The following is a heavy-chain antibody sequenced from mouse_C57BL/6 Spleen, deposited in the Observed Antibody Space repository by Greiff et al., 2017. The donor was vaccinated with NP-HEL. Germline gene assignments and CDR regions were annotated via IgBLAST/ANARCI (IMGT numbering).Heavy chain of an antibody. CDR3: SRGGLGFAY. D-gene: IGHD1-1*02. CDR1: GYTFTGYW. Sequence: VQLQQSGAELMKPGASVKLSCKATGYTFTGYWIAWVKQRPGHGLEWIGESFPGSGSTNYNEKFKSKATFTAATSSNTAYMQLSSLATEYCAIYYCSRGGLGFAYWGQGTLVTVSA. CDR2: SFPGSGST. V-gene: IGHV1-9*01. J-gene: IGHJ3*01.